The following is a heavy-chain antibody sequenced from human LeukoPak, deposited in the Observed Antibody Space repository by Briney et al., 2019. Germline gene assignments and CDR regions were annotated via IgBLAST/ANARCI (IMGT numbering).Heavy chain of an antibody. CDR3: ARDRGSSGWPKPFDP. CDR2: IKQDGSEK. Sequence: PGGSLRLSCAASGFTFSSYWMSWVRQAPGKRLEWVANIKQDGSEKYYVDSVKGRFTISRDNAKNSLYLQMNSLRAEDTAVYYCARDRGSSGWPKPFDPWGQGTLVTVSS. D-gene: IGHD6-19*01. CDR1: GFTFSSYW. J-gene: IGHJ5*02. V-gene: IGHV3-7*01.